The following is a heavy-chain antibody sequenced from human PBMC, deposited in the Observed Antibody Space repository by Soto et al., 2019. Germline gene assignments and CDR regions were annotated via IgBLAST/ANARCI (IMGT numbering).Heavy chain of an antibody. V-gene: IGHV2-5*01. D-gene: IGHD3-10*01. CDR3: AHSWWEKVLWFGEFLGHWFDP. Sequence: SGPTLVNPTQTLTLTCTFSGFSLSTSGVGVGWIRQPPGKALEWLALIYWNDDKRYSPSLKSRLTITKDTSKNQEVLTMTNMDPVDTATYYCAHSWWEKVLWFGEFLGHWFDPWGQGTLVTVS. CDR1: GFSLSTSGVG. J-gene: IGHJ5*02. CDR2: IYWNDDK.